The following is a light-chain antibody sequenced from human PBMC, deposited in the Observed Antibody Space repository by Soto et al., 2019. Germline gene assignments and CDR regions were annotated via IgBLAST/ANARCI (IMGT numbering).Light chain of an antibody. V-gene: IGLV3-1*01. CDR1: KLGDKY. J-gene: IGLJ2*01. CDR3: QAWDSSTVV. Sequence: SYELTQPPSVSVSPGQTASITCSGDKLGDKYACWYQQKPGQSPVLVIYQDTKRPSGIPERFSGSNSGNTATLTISGTQARDEADYYCQAWDSSTVVFGGGTKADRP. CDR2: QDT.